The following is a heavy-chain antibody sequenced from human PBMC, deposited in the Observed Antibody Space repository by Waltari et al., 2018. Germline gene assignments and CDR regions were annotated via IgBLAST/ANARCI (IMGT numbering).Heavy chain of an antibody. V-gene: IGHV4-34*01. D-gene: IGHD6-19*01. J-gene: IGHJ3*02. CDR1: GGSFSGSY. Sequence: QVQLQQWGAGLLKPSETLSLTCAVSGGSFSGSYWSCIRQPPGKGLEWIGEINHSGSTNYNPSLKSRVTISVETSKKQFSLKLSSVTAADTAVYYCARGDVAGSSDIWGQGTMVTVSS. CDR3: ARGDVAGSSDI. CDR2: INHSGST.